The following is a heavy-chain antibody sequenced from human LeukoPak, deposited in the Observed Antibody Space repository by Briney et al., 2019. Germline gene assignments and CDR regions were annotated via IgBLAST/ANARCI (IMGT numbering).Heavy chain of an antibody. V-gene: IGHV3-23*01. Sequence: GGSLRLSCAASGFTFSNFAMSWVRQAPGKGLEWVSTISGGGAYTYYADSVKGRFTISRDNSKNTLDLQMKSLRVEDTALYYCAKVVRGYQHDAFDIWGQGTMVTVSS. CDR2: ISGGGAYT. J-gene: IGHJ3*02. CDR1: GFTFSNFA. CDR3: AKVVRGYQHDAFDI. D-gene: IGHD3-22*01.